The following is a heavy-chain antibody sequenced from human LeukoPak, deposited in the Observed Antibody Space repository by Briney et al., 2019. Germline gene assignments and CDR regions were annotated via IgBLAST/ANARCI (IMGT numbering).Heavy chain of an antibody. CDR2: ISSSGSTI. CDR1: GFTFSSFE. D-gene: IGHD1-26*01. CDR3: ARSGALTAYYFDY. J-gene: IGHJ4*02. V-gene: IGHV3-48*03. Sequence: PGGSLRLSCAASGFTFSSFEMNWVRQAPGKGLEWVSYISSSGSTIYYADSVKGRFTISRDNAKNSLYLQMNSLRAEDTAVYYCARSGALTAYYFDYWGQGTLVTVPS.